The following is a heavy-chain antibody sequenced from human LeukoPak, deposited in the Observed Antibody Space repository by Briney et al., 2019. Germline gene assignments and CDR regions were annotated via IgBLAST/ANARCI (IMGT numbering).Heavy chain of an antibody. CDR1: GGTFSSYA. CDR3: ARTFHWGGDCYAFDY. CDR2: IIPIFGTA. Sequence: SVKVSCKASGGTFSSYAISWVRQAPGQGLEWMGGIIPIFGTANYAQKFQGRVTITTDESTSTAYMELSSLRSEDTAVYYCARTFHWGGDCYAFDYWGQGTLVTVSS. D-gene: IGHD2-21*02. V-gene: IGHV1-69*05. J-gene: IGHJ4*02.